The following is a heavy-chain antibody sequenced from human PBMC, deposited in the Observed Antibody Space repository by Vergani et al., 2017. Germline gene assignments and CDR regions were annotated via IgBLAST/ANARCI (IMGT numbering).Heavy chain of an antibody. CDR1: GYTFSTYG. Sequence: QVQLVQSGAEVKKPGASVKVSCKASGYTFSTYGISWVRQAPGQGLEWMGWISAYNGNTNYPEKFQGRLTMTTDTSTRTAYMELRSLRSDDTAVYYCARDPRSGDYYYGMDVWGQGTTVTVSS. J-gene: IGHJ6*02. CDR3: ARDPRSGDYYYGMDV. CDR2: ISAYNGNT. D-gene: IGHD6-25*01. V-gene: IGHV1-18*01.